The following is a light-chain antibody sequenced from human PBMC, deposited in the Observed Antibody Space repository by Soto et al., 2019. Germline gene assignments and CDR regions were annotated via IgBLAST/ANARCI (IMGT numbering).Light chain of an antibody. CDR1: QSVSSSH. CDR3: QQYGSAPPIT. Sequence: EIVLTQSPGTLSLSPGERATLSCRASQSVSSSHLAWYQQKPGQAPRLLIYGASSRASGIPDRFSGSGSGTDFTLTISRLEPEDFAVYYCQQYGSAPPITFAQGTRLAIK. J-gene: IGKJ5*01. CDR2: GAS. V-gene: IGKV3-20*01.